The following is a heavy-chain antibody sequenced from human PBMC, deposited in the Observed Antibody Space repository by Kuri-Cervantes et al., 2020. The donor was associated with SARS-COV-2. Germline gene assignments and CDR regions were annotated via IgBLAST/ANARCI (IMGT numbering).Heavy chain of an antibody. Sequence: SCKVSGYTLTELSMHWVRQATGKGLEWVSAIGTAGDTYYPGSVKGRFTISRENAKNSLYLQMNSLRAEDTAVYYCAKSRWQQLSWLDYWGQGTQVTVSS. J-gene: IGHJ4*02. CDR3: AKSRWQQLSWLDY. CDR2: IGTAGDT. D-gene: IGHD6-13*01. CDR1: GYTLTELS. V-gene: IGHV3-13*01.